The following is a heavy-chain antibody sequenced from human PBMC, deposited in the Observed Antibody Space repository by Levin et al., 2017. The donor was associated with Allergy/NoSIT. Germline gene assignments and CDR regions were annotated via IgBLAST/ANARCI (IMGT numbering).Heavy chain of an antibody. Sequence: GGSLRLSCAASGFTFSSYGMHWVRQAPGKGLEWVAVISYDGSNKYYADSVKGRFTISRDNSKNTLYLQMNSLRAEDTAVYYCVSGTIVATRGGAFDIWGQGTMVTVSS. CDR3: VSGTIVATRGGAFDI. CDR2: ISYDGSNK. D-gene: IGHD5-12*01. V-gene: IGHV3-30*03. J-gene: IGHJ3*02. CDR1: GFTFSSYG.